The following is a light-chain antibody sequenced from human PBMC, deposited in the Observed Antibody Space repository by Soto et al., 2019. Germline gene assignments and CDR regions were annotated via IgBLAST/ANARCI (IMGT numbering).Light chain of an antibody. V-gene: IGKV3-11*01. CDR2: DAS. J-gene: IGKJ3*01. Sequence: EIVLTQSPATLSLSPGERATLSCRASQSVSSYLAWYQQKPGQAPRLLIYDASNRATGIPARFSGSGSGTAFTLTISTLEPEDFAVYYCQQRSNWPPGSTFGPGTKVDIK. CDR1: QSVSSY. CDR3: QQRSNWPPGST.